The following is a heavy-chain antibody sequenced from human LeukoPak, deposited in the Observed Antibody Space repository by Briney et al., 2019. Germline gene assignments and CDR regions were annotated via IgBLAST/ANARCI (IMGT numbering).Heavy chain of an antibody. CDR1: GFTFSSYG. CDR2: ISYDGSNK. J-gene: IGHJ6*02. D-gene: IGHD6-13*01. Sequence: QAGGSLRLSCAASGFTFSSYGMHWVRQAPGKGLEWVAVISYDGSNKYYADSVKGRFTISRDNSKNTLYLQMNSLRAEDTAVYYRARNRYSSSWDSQFNYGMDGRGQGATGTVSS. CDR3: ARNRYSSSWDSQFNYGMDG. V-gene: IGHV3-30*03.